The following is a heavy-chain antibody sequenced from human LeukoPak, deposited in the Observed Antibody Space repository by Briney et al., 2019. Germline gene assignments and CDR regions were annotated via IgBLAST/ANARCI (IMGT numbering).Heavy chain of an antibody. CDR1: GGSLRSDRHN. Sequence: AETLSLTCSVSGGSLRSDRHNWAWVRQSADKGLEHIGGVDQTGSPYYNPPLKSRVTISVDTSNKQFSLNLTSVTAADTAVYYCARDLGGYPFFMDVWGKGITVTVSS. V-gene: IGHV4-39*07. J-gene: IGHJ6*03. CDR3: ARDLGGYPFFMDV. D-gene: IGHD2-15*01. CDR2: VDQTGSP.